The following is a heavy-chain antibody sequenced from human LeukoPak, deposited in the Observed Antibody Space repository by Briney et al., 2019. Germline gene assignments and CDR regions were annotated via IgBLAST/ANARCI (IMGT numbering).Heavy chain of an antibody. CDR1: GGSISSGDYY. J-gene: IGHJ5*02. Sequence: SETLSLTCTVSGGSISSGDYYWSWIRQPPGKGLEWIGYIYYSGSTYYNPSLKSRVTISVDTSKNQFSLKLSSVTAADTAVYYYARDRAHYYDSSGYAGWFDPWGQGTLVTVSS. CDR3: ARDRAHYYDSSGYAGWFDP. V-gene: IGHV4-30-4*01. D-gene: IGHD3-22*01. CDR2: IYYSGST.